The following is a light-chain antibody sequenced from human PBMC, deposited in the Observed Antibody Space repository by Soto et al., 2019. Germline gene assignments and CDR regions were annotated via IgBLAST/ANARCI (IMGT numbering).Light chain of an antibody. CDR2: AAS. V-gene: IGKV1-39*01. J-gene: IGKJ2*02. Sequence: DIQMTQSPSSLSASVGDRVTITCRASQSITTYLNWYQQKPGRAPKLLIYAASNLQSGVPSRFSGSGSGTDFTLTISSLQPEDFATYYCQQSYTTPCTFCQGTKLESK. CDR3: QQSYTTPCT. CDR1: QSITTY.